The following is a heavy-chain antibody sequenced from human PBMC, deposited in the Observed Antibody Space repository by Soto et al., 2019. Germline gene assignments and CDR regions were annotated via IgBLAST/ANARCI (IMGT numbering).Heavy chain of an antibody. J-gene: IGHJ4*02. CDR3: ARPDY. V-gene: IGHV1-2*02. CDR2: INPNSGGT. CDR1: GDSFTGYY. Sequence: ASVKVSFKASGDSFTGYYMHWVRPAPGQGLEWMGWINPNSGGTNYAQKFQGRVTMTRDTSISRAYMERSSLRSDEGAVYGSARPDYWGQETRVTVSS.